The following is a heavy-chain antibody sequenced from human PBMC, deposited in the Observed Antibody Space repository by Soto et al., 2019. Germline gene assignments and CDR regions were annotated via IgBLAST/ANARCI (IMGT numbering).Heavy chain of an antibody. CDR2: INHSGST. CDR3: ARRHYYGSGSYYKAPYFQH. V-gene: IGHV4-34*01. Sequence: SETLSLTCAVYGGSFSGYYWSWIRQPPGKGLEWIGEINHSGSTNYNPSLKSRVTISVDTSKNQFSRKLSSVTAADTAVYYCARRHYYGSGSYYKAPYFQHWGQGTLVTVS. D-gene: IGHD3-10*01. J-gene: IGHJ1*01. CDR1: GGSFSGYY.